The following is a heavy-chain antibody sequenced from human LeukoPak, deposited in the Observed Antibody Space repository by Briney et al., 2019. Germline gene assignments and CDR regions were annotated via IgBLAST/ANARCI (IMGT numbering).Heavy chain of an antibody. CDR2: IDWDDDK. J-gene: IGHJ4*02. CDR1: GFSLSTSGMC. D-gene: IGHD1-26*01. Sequence: ESGPTLVKPTQTLTLTCTFSGFSLSTSGMCVSWIRQPPGKALEWLARIDWDDDKYYSTSLKTRLTISKDTSKNQVVLTMTNMDPVDTATYYCARIRSGSYTYYFDYWGQGTLVTVSS. V-gene: IGHV2-70*11. CDR3: ARIRSGSYTYYFDY.